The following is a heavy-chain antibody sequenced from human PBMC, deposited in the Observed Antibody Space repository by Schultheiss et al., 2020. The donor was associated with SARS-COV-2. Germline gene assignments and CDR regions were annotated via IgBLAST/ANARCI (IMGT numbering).Heavy chain of an antibody. CDR2: VFYSGTT. V-gene: IGHV4-59*08. D-gene: IGHD5-12*01. J-gene: IGHJ4*02. CDR1: GGFIHNRY. CDR3: ARHGGRYSIKYHFDS. Sequence: SETLSLTCNVSGGFIHNRYWTWIRQTPDKGLEWIGYVFYSGTTNYNPSLKSRVTISVDTSKNQFYLELSSVTAADTAVYYCARHGGRYSIKYHFDSWGQGTLVTVSS.